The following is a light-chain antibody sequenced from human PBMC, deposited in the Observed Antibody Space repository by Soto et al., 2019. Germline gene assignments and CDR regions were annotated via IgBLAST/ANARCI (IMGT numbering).Light chain of an antibody. V-gene: IGKV1-5*03. CDR3: QHYNSYSEA. CDR2: KAS. Sequence: DIQMTQSRATLSASVGDRVTITCRASQTISSWLAWYQQKPGKAPKLLIYKASTLKSGVPSRFSCSGSGTEFTLTISRLHPDDFATYYCQHYNSYSEAFGQGTKVDSK. J-gene: IGKJ1*01. CDR1: QTISSW.